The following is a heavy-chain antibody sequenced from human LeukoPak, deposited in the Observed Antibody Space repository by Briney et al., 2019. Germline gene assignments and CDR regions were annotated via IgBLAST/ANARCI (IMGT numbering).Heavy chain of an antibody. CDR1: GGSISSSNW. V-gene: IGHV4-4*02. CDR3: ARVTAGYYYYYYMDV. CDR2: IYHSGST. J-gene: IGHJ6*03. Sequence: PSETLSLTCAVSGGSISSSNWWSWVRQPPGKGLEWIGEIYHSGSTNYNPSLKSRVTISVDKSKNQFSLKLSSVTAADTAVYYCARVTAGYYYYYYMDVWGKGTTVTVSS.